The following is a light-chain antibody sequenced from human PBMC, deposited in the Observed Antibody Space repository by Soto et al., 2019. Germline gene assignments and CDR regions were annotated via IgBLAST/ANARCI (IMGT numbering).Light chain of an antibody. Sequence: QSALTQPASVSGSPGQSITISCTGTSSDVGNFNLVSWYQHHPGKAPKLMIYEVTKRPSGVSNRFSGSKSGNTASLTISGLQADDEADYYCCSYADNSRTLVFGGGTKLTVL. J-gene: IGLJ2*01. V-gene: IGLV2-23*02. CDR2: EVT. CDR1: SSDVGNFNL. CDR3: CSYADNSRTLV.